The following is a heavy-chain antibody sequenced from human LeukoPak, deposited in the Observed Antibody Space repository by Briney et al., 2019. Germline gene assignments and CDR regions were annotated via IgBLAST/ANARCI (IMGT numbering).Heavy chain of an antibody. CDR3: ARDAIAAAGTNDY. CDR1: GYTFTGYY. V-gene: IGHV1-2*02. CDR2: INPNSGGT. J-gene: IGHJ4*02. D-gene: IGHD6-13*01. Sequence: GASVKVSCKASGYTFTGYYMHWVRQAPGQGLEWMGWINPNSGGTNYAQKFQGRGTMTRDTSISTAYMELSRLRSDDTAVYYCARDAIAAAGTNDYWGQGTLVTVSS.